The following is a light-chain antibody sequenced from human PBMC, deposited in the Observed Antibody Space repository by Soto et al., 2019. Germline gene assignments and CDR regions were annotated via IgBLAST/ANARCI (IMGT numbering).Light chain of an antibody. Sequence: QLVLTQSPSASASLGASVKLTCTLSSGHSSYAIAWHQHLPEKGPRYLMKLNSDGSHSKGDGIPDRFSGSSSGAERYLTISSLRSDDEADYYCQTWGTGIVVFGGGTKVTVL. CDR3: QTWGTGIVV. V-gene: IGLV4-69*01. CDR2: LNSDGSH. J-gene: IGLJ2*01. CDR1: SGHSSYA.